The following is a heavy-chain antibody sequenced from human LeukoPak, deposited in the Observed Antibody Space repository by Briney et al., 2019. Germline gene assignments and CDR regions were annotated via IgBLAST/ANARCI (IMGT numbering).Heavy chain of an antibody. CDR1: GYTFTSYG. CDR3: AQHVYGVWFDP. CDR2: ISAYNGNT. V-gene: IGHV1-18*04. D-gene: IGHD4-17*01. J-gene: IGHJ5*02. Sequence: EASVKVSCKASGYTFTSYGISWVRQAPGQGLEWMGWISAYNGNTNYAQKLQGRVTMTTDTSTSTAYMELRSLRSDDTAVYYCAQHVYGVWFDPWGQGTLVTVSS.